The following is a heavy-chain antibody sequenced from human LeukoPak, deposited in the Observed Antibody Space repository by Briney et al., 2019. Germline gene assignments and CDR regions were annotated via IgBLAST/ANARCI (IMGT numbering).Heavy chain of an antibody. CDR2: MYYSGST. CDR1: GGSISSGDYS. V-gene: IGHV4-30-4*07. Sequence: SETLSLTCAVSGGSISSGDYSWSWIRQPPGKGLEWIGYMYYSGSTYSNLSLKSRVTISVDTSKNQFSLKLSPVTAADTAVYYCARVVYSSSWYPPVWFDPWGQGTLVTVSS. CDR3: ARVVYSSSWYPPVWFDP. J-gene: IGHJ5*02. D-gene: IGHD6-13*01.